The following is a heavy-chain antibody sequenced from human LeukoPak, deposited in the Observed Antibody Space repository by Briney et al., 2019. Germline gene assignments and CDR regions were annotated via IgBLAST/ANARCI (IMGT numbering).Heavy chain of an antibody. D-gene: IGHD4-23*01. J-gene: IGHJ4*02. CDR3: ARVRPSYSTTVVTHFDY. CDR2: ISSSSSTI. Sequence: GGSLRLSCSASGFSFTNAWMNWVRQAPGKGLEWVSYISSSSSTIYYADSVKGRFTISRDNAKNSLYLQMNSLRAEDTAVYYCARVRPSYSTTVVTHFDYWGQGTLVTVSS. CDR1: GFSFTNAW. V-gene: IGHV3-48*04.